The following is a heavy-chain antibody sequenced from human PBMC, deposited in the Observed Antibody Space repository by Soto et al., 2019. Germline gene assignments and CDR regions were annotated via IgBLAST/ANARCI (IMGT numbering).Heavy chain of an antibody. CDR3: ARTHSGSYYSVFNY. CDR1: NFSISSGYD. J-gene: IGHJ4*02. CDR2: IYRSGTT. Sequence: PSETLCLTWVVSNFSISSGYDWGWIRQSPGKGLEWIASIYRSGTTSYNPSLKSRVTISVDPSKNQFSLMLTAVTAADTAVYYCARTHSGSYYSVFNYWGRGSLVTVSS. V-gene: IGHV4-38-2*01. D-gene: IGHD1-26*01.